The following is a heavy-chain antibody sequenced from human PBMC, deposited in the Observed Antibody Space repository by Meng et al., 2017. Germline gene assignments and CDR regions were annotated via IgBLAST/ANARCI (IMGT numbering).Heavy chain of an antibody. D-gene: IGHD3-3*01. Sequence: GGSLRLSCAASGFTFSSYGLHWVRQAPGKGLEWVAVIWYDGSNTYYADSVKGRFTISRDNSKNTLYLQMNSLRAEDTAVYYCARDLRSYDFWSGYYTPFKNYYYYYGMDVWGQGTTVTVSS. J-gene: IGHJ6*02. CDR1: GFTFSSYG. CDR2: IWYDGSNT. V-gene: IGHV3-33*01. CDR3: ARDLRSYDFWSGYYTPFKNYYYYYGMDV.